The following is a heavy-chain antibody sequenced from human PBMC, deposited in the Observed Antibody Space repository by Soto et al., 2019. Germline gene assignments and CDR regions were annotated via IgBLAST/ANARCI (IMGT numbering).Heavy chain of an antibody. D-gene: IGHD3-9*01. CDR1: GGSISSSSYY. CDR3: ARSPDILTGTQGYFQH. J-gene: IGHJ1*01. CDR2: IYYSGST. Sequence: PSETLSLTCTVSGGSISSSSYYWGWIRQPPGKGLEWIGSIYYSGSTYYNPSLKSRVTISVDTSKNQFSLKLSSVTAADTAVYYCARSPDILTGTQGYFQHWGQGTLVTVSS. V-gene: IGHV4-39*01.